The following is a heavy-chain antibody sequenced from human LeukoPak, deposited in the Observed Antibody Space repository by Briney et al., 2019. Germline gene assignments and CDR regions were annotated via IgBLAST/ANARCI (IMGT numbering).Heavy chain of an antibody. D-gene: IGHD5-24*01. J-gene: IGHJ4*02. V-gene: IGHV4-59*01. CDR1: GGSISSYY. Sequence: LETLSLTCTVSGGSISSYYWSWIRQPPGKGLEWIAYMYYSGSTNYNPSLKSRVTISVDTSKNQFSLKLSSVTAADTAVYYCARDDGYNFWYFDYWGQGTLVTVSS. CDR2: MYYSGST. CDR3: ARDDGYNFWYFDY.